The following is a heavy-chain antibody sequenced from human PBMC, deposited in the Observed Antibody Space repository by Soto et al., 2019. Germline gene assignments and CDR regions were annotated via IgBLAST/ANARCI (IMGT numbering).Heavy chain of an antibody. CDR1: GFTVSSNY. J-gene: IGHJ6*03. D-gene: IGHD2-2*01. CDR3: ASFTENQLQNHYMDV. Sequence: PGGSLRLSCAASGFTVSSNYMSWVRQAPGKGLEWVSVIYSGGSTYYADSVKGRFTISRDNSKNTLYLQMNSLRAEDTAVYYCASFTENQLQNHYMDVWGKGTTVTVSS. V-gene: IGHV3-66*01. CDR2: IYSGGST.